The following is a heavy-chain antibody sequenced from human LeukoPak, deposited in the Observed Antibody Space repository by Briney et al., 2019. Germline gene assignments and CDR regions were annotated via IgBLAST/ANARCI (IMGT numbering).Heavy chain of an antibody. V-gene: IGHV1-8*03. CDR2: MNPNSGNT. CDR3: ARVLDYGGNTRDY. J-gene: IGHJ4*02. Sequence: ASVKVSCKASGGTFSSYAISWVRQAPGQGLEWMGWMNPNSGNTGYAQKFQGRVTITRNTSISTAYMELSSLRSEDTAVYYCARVLDYGGNTRDYWGQGTLVTVSS. D-gene: IGHD4-23*01. CDR1: GGTFSSYA.